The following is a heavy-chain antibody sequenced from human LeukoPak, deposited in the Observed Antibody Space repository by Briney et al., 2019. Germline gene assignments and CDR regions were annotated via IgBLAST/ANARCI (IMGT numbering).Heavy chain of an antibody. Sequence: SETLSLTCTVSGGSISSSSYYWGWIRQPPGKGLEWIGSIYCSGSTYYNPSLKSRVTISVDTSKNQFSLKLSSVTAADTAVYYCARAQLWFRYAFDIWGQGTMVTVSS. CDR2: IYCSGST. J-gene: IGHJ3*02. D-gene: IGHD5-18*01. V-gene: IGHV4-39*01. CDR1: GGSISSSSYY. CDR3: ARAQLWFRYAFDI.